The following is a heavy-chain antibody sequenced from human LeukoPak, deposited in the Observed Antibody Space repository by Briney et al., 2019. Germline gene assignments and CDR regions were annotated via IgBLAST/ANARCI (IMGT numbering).Heavy chain of an antibody. CDR1: GHTFPSDE. V-gene: IGHV1-18*01. Sequence: GASVKVSCKASGHTFPSDEVSWVRQAPGQGLEWMGWISADNANTKYAQKFQGRVTVTIATSTNTAYMELRGLKSDDTALYYCARGWELHDWGQGTLVSVSS. J-gene: IGHJ4*02. CDR3: ARGWELHD. D-gene: IGHD4-23*01. CDR2: ISADNANT.